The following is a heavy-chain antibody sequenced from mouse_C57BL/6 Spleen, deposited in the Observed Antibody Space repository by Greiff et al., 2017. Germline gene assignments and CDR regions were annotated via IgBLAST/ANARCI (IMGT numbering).Heavy chain of an antibody. CDR2: ISSGSSTI. D-gene: IGHD1-1*01. V-gene: IGHV5-17*01. Sequence: EVKLMASGGGLVKPGGSLKLSCAASGFTFSDYGMHWVRQAPEKGLEWVAYISSGSSTIYYADTVKGRFPISRDNAKNTLFLQMTSLRSEDTAMYYCARRPNYYGSSYGYFDVWGTGTTVTVSS. CDR3: ARRPNYYGSSYGYFDV. CDR1: GFTFSDYG. J-gene: IGHJ1*03.